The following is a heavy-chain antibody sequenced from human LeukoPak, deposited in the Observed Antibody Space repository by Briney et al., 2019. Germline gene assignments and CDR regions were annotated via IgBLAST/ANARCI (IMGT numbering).Heavy chain of an antibody. V-gene: IGHV4-4*07. D-gene: IGHD3-10*01. CDR2: VHTSRGT. CDR1: GASISGHY. CDR3: AKGGESSLPFDY. J-gene: IGHJ4*02. Sequence: SETLSLACIVSGASISGHYWSWIRQPAGKEPEWIGRVHTSRGTNYNSSLKSRLTMSVDTSKNQFSLHLASVTAADTAVYYCAKGGESSLPFDYWGQGTLVTVSS.